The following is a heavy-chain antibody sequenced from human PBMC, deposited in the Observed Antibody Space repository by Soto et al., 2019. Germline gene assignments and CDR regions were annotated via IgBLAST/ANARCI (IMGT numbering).Heavy chain of an antibody. Sequence: ASVKVSCKASGYTFTCYYMHWVRQAPGQGLEWMGWINPNSGGTNYAQKFQGWVTMTRDTSIRTAHMELSRLRSDDTALYYCARVGGWYYYDSSGDNAFDIWGQGTMVTVSS. CDR1: GYTFTCYY. CDR3: ARVGGWYYYDSSGDNAFDI. D-gene: IGHD3-22*01. V-gene: IGHV1-2*04. J-gene: IGHJ3*02. CDR2: INPNSGGT.